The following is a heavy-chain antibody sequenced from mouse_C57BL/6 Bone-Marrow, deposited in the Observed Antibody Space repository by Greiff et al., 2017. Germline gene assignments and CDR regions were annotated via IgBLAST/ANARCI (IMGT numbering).Heavy chain of an antibody. CDR3: ARPLYYGYGGCLLAY. D-gene: IGHD2-2*01. J-gene: IGHJ3*01. V-gene: IGHV5-12*01. CDR2: ISNGGGSP. Sequence: EVQLVESGGGLVQPGGSLKLSCAASGFTFSDYYMYWVRQTPEKRLEWVAYISNGGGSPYYPDTVKGRFTISRDNAKNTLYLQMSRLKSEDTAMYYCARPLYYGYGGCLLAYWGQGSLVTVSA. CDR1: GFTFSDYY.